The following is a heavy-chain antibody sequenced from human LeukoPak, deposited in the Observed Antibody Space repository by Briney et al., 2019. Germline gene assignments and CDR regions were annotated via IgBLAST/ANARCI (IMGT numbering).Heavy chain of an antibody. Sequence: ASVKVSCKASGYTFNRYGITWVRQAPGQGLEWMGWISGYNGYTNYAQKLQGRVTMTTDTSTSTAYMELGSLRSDDTAMYYCARDYGYGVTVMISDDYWGQGTLVTVSS. J-gene: IGHJ4*02. CDR1: GYTFNRYG. D-gene: IGHD5-12*01. V-gene: IGHV1-18*01. CDR3: ARDYGYGVTVMISDDY. CDR2: ISGYNGYT.